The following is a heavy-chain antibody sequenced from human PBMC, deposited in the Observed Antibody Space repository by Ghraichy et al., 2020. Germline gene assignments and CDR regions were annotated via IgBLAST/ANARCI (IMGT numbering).Heavy chain of an antibody. Sequence: SETLSLTCTVSGGSISSSSYYWGWIRQPPGKGLEWIGSIYYSGSTYYNPSLKSRVTISVDTSKNQFSLKLSSVTAADTAVYYCATATYYYDSSGYYPKYYFDYWGQGTLVTVSS. V-gene: IGHV4-39*01. CDR3: ATATYYYDSSGYYPKYYFDY. CDR1: GGSISSSSYY. D-gene: IGHD3-22*01. CDR2: IYYSGST. J-gene: IGHJ4*02.